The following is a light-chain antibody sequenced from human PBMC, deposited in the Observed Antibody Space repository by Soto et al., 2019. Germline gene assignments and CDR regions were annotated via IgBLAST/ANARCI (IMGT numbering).Light chain of an antibody. J-gene: IGKJ1*01. CDR3: QQSYSSPRT. CDR1: QSISTS. V-gene: IGKV1-39*01. Sequence: DIQMTQSPSSLSASVGDSVTITCRAGQSISTSLNWYQQKPGKAPKLLIYAASSLQSGVPSTFSGSGSGTDFTLTISSLQPEDFATYYCQQSYSSPRTFGQGTKVEIK. CDR2: AAS.